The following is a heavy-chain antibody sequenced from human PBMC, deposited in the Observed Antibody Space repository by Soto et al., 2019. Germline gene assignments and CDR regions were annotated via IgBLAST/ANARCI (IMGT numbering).Heavy chain of an antibody. J-gene: IGHJ4*02. CDR2: ISGSGGST. CDR1: GCTFINYA. Sequence: XGSLRLSCAAAGCTFINYAMSWLRQAPGKGLDWVSSISGSGGSTFYADSVKGRFTISRDNSKNTLYLQMNSLRGEDTAVYYCAKILGRQLWSVGRYFDYWGQGPLVTVSS. CDR3: AKILGRQLWSVGRYFDY. V-gene: IGHV3-23*01. D-gene: IGHD5-18*01.